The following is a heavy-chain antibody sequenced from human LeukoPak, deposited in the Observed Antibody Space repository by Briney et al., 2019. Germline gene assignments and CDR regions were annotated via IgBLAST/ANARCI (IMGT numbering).Heavy chain of an antibody. Sequence: AETLSLTCTVSGGSITSNRYYWGWIRQPPGKGLEWIGYIYYSGSTNYNPSLKSRVTISVDTSKNQSSLKLSSVTAADTAVYYCARDRHYYGSGSPGRYMDVWGKGTTVTISS. V-gene: IGHV4-61*01. CDR1: GGSITSNRYY. CDR3: ARDRHYYGSGSPGRYMDV. CDR2: IYYSGST. D-gene: IGHD3-10*01. J-gene: IGHJ6*03.